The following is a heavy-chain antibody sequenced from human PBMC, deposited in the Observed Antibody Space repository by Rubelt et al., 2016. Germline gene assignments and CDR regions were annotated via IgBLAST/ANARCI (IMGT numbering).Heavy chain of an antibody. CDR3: ATGIIRPKPFDY. V-gene: IGHV1-24*01. Sequence: GLEWMGGFDPEDGETIYAQKFQGRVTMTEDTSTDTAYMELSSLRSEDTGVYYCATGIIRPKPFDYWGQGTLVTVSS. J-gene: IGHJ4*02. CDR2: FDPEDGET. D-gene: IGHD2-15*01.